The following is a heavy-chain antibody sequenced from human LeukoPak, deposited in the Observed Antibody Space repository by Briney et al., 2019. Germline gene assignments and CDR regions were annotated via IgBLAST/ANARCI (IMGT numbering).Heavy chain of an antibody. Sequence: SETLSLTCTVSSGSISTSNYYWGWVRQPPGKALEWIGNIFYSGSTYYSPSLKSRVTISLDTSRNQFSLKLSSVTAADTAVYYCAGVVHFGDYEDFWGHGILVTVSS. V-gene: IGHV4-39*01. CDR3: AGVVHFGDYEDF. CDR2: IFYSGST. CDR1: SGSISTSNYY. J-gene: IGHJ4*01. D-gene: IGHD4-17*01.